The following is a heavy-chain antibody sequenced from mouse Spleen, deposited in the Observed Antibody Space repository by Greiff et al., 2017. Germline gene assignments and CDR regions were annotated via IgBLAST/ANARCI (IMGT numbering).Heavy chain of an antibody. CDR2: IWSDGST. CDR3: ARKDSYYSYDDWYFDV. Sequence: VKLMESGPGLVAPSQSLSITCTVSGFSLTNYAVHWVRQSPGKGLEWLGVIWSDGSTDYNAAFISRLSISKDNSKSQVFFKMNSLQADDTAIYYCARKDSYYSYDDWYFDVWGAGTTVTVSS. V-gene: IGHV2-4-1*01. CDR1: GFSLTNYA. D-gene: IGHD2-12*01. J-gene: IGHJ1*01.